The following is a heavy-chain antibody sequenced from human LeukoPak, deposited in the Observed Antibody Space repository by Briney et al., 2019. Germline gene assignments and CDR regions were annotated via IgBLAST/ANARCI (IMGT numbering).Heavy chain of an antibody. CDR1: GFTFSSYA. J-gene: IGHJ4*02. D-gene: IGHD3-10*01. CDR3: ARDVWFGDSFFDY. CDR2: ISYDGSNK. V-gene: IGHV3-30-3*01. Sequence: GGSLRLSCAASGFTFSSYAMHWVRQAPGKGLEWVAVISYDGSNKYYADSVKGRFTISRDNSKNTLYLQMNSLRAEDTAVYYCARDVWFGDSFFDYWGQGTLVTVSS.